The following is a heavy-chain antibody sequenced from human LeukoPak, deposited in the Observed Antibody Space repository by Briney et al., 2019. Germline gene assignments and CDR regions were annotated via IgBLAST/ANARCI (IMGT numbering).Heavy chain of an antibody. D-gene: IGHD1-26*01. CDR2: ISYSGSS. Sequence: NPSETLSLTCTVPGGSTTSSNYFWGWIRQPPGKGLEWIGSISYSGSSYYNPSLKSRVIIYVDTSKNQFSLRLRSGIAADTAIYYCARHGGGWDPILFDSWDQGSLVTVSS. CDR1: GGSTTSSNYF. CDR3: ARHGGGWDPILFDS. V-gene: IGHV4-39*01. J-gene: IGHJ4*02.